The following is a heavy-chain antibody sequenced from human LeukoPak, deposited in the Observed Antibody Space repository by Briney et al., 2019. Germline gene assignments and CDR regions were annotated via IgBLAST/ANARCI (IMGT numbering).Heavy chain of an antibody. J-gene: IGHJ4*02. V-gene: IGHV3-48*02. CDR2: ISSTSSNI. Sequence: TGGSLRLSCAASGFTFSNYEMNWVRQAPGKGLEWVSYISSTSSNIFYADSVKGRFTISRDNAKNSLGLQVNSLRDEDTAVYYCARGRPYYFDYWGQGTLVTVSS. CDR1: GFTFSNYE. CDR3: ARGRPYYFDY.